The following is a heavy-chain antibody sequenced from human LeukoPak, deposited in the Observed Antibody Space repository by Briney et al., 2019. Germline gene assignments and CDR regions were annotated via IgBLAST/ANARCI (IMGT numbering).Heavy chain of an antibody. CDR1: GYSFTSYW. CDR2: IYPGDSDT. D-gene: IGHD3-3*01. CDR3: ARGLRPPYYDFWSGSYYFDY. J-gene: IGHJ4*02. V-gene: IGHV5-51*01. Sequence: GESLKISCKGSGYSFTSYWIGWVRQMPGKGLELMGIIYPGDSDTRYSPSFQGQVTISADKSISTAYLQWSSLKASDTAMYYCARGLRPPYYDFWSGSYYFDYWGQGTLVTVSS.